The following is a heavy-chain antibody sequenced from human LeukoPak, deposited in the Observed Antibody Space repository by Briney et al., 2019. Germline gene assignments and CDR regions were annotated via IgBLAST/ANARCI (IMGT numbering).Heavy chain of an antibody. CDR1: GYSISSSNW. J-gene: IGHJ3*02. CDR3: ARAARPRGMDAFDI. V-gene: IGHV4-28*03. CDR2: IYTSGST. Sequence: PSDTLSLTCAVSGYSISSSNWWGWIRQPAGKGLEWIGRIYTSGSTNYNPSLKSRVTMSVDTSKNQFSLKLSSVTAADTAVYYCARAARPRGMDAFDIWGQGTMVTVSS. D-gene: IGHD6-6*01.